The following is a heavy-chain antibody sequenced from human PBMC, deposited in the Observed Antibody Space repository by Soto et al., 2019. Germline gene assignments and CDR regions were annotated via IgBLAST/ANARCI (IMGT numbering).Heavy chain of an antibody. J-gene: IGHJ6*02. CDR1: GGSISSGGYY. CDR2: IYYSGST. Sequence: SETLSLTCTVSGGSISSGGYYWSWIRQHPGKGLEWIGYIYYSGSTYYNPSLKSRVTISVDTSKNQFSLKLSSVTAADTAVYYCAREFISIYTPDRAPYGMDVWGQGTTVTVSS. V-gene: IGHV4-31*03. D-gene: IGHD4-4*01. CDR3: AREFISIYTPDRAPYGMDV.